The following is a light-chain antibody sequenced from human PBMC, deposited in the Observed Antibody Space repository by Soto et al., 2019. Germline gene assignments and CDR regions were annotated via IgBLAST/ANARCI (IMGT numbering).Light chain of an antibody. V-gene: IGKV3D-15*01. CDR2: GAS. CDR1: QSVGNN. Sequence: EIVLTQSPATLSVSPGERAALPCRASQSVGNNLAWYQQKPGQPPRLLIFGASTRATGIPARFSGSGSEAEFALTISTLQSEDFAVYYCQQYSVWPLTFGGGTKVEIK. CDR3: QQYSVWPLT. J-gene: IGKJ4*01.